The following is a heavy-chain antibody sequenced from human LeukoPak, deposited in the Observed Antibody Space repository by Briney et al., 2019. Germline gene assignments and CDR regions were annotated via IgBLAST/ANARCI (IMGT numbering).Heavy chain of an antibody. CDR3: AREGPDAFDI. CDR1: GDSVSTNSAA. CDR2: TYYRSKWHN. V-gene: IGHV6-1*01. J-gene: IGHJ3*02. Sequence: SQTLSLTCAISGDSVSTNSAAWNWVRQSPSRGLEWLGRTYYRSKWHNDYAVSVKSRISINPDTSKNQLSLQLNSVTPEDTAVYYCAREGPDAFDIWGQARMLGDSS.